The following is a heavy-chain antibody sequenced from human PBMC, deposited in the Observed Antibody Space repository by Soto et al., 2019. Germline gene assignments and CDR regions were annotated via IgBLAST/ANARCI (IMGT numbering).Heavy chain of an antibody. D-gene: IGHD4-17*01. J-gene: IGHJ5*02. CDR1: GGSISSGGYY. Sequence: QVQLQESGPGLVKPSQTLSLTCTVSGGSISSGGYYWSWIRQHPGKGLEWIGYVYYSGSTYYNPSLKPRVTISAGPSNNQYTLKLSSATAADTAMHYWARVLSRALRPKREPHNRFDPWGQGTLVTVSS. CDR3: ARVLSRALRPKREPHNRFDP. CDR2: VYYSGST. V-gene: IGHV4-31*03.